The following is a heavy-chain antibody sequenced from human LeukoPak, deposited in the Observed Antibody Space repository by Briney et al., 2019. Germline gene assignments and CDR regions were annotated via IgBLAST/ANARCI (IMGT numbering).Heavy chain of an antibody. CDR1: GFTFSSYG. D-gene: IGHD3-10*01. CDR2: IWYDASHT. V-gene: IGHV3-33*01. J-gene: IGHJ3*02. Sequence: PGRSLRLSCAASGFTFSSYGMHWVRQAPGKGLEWVAFIWYDASHTYYADSVKGRFTISRDNSKNTLYLQMNSVRAEDTAVYYCARENLPYYYGSGSSNAIDIWGQGTMVTVSS. CDR3: ARENLPYYYGSGSSNAIDI.